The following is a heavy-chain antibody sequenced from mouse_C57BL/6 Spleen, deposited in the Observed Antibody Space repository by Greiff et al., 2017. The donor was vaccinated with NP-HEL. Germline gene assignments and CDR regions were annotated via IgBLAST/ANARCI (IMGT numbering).Heavy chain of an antibody. CDR1: GYTFTDYE. CDR3: TRGGEEGYFDV. V-gene: IGHV1-15*01. Sequence: VQLQQSGAELVRPGASVTLSCKASGYTFTDYEMHWVKQTPVHGLEWIGAIDPETGGTAYNQKFKGKAILTADKSSSPAYMELRSLTSEDSAVYYCTRGGEEGYFDVWGTGTTVTVSS. J-gene: IGHJ1*03. CDR2: IDPETGGT.